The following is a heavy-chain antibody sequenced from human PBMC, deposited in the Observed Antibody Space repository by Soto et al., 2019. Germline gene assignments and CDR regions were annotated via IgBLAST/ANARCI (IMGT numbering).Heavy chain of an antibody. V-gene: IGHV3-74*01. CDR3: VRGTSAWRGMDY. J-gene: IGHJ4*02. CDR2: ICRDGGGT. CDR1: GFTFSTYC. Sequence: GGSLRLSCAVSGFTFSTYCMHWVRQAPETGLVWASRICRDGGGTDYAASVKGRFTISRDDAKNSLYLQMNSLRVEDTAMYYCVRGTSAWRGMDYWGQGTLVTVSS. D-gene: IGHD6-19*01.